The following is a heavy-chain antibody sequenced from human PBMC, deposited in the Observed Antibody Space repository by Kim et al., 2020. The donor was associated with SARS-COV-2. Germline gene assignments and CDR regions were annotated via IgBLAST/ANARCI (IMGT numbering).Heavy chain of an antibody. CDR3: AREHYGYSSGWYSDY. CDR1: GFTVSSNY. J-gene: IGHJ4*02. V-gene: IGHV3-53*01. D-gene: IGHD6-19*01. Sequence: GGSLRLSCAASGFTVSSNYMSWVRQAPGKGLEWVSVIYSGGSTYYADSVKGRFTISRHNSKNTLYLQMNSLRAEDTAVYYCAREHYGYSSGWYSDYWGQGTLVTVSS. CDR2: IYSGGST.